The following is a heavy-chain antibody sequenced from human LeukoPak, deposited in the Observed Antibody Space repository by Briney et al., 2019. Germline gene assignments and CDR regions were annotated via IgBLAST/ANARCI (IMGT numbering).Heavy chain of an antibody. Sequence: PGGSLRLSCAASGFTFSSYGMHWVRQAPGKGLEWVAVISYDGSNKYYADSVKGRFTISRDNAKNSLYLQMNSLRAEDTAVYYCARDGRYCSSTSCYYYYYMDVWGKGTTVTVSS. CDR2: ISYDGSNK. J-gene: IGHJ6*03. CDR3: ARDGRYCSSTSCYYYYYMDV. V-gene: IGHV3-30*03. CDR1: GFTFSSYG. D-gene: IGHD2-2*01.